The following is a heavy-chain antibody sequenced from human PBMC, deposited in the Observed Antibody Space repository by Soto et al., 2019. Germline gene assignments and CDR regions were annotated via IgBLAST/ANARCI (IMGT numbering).Heavy chain of an antibody. CDR1: GFTFSNAW. D-gene: IGHD3-10*01. V-gene: IGHV3-15*01. J-gene: IGHJ4*02. Sequence: PGGSLRLSCAASGFTFSNAWMIWVRQAPGKGLEWVGRIKSKTDGGTTDYAAPVKGRFTISRDDSKNTLYLQMNSLKTEDTAVYYCTTDQGSFYYYGSGSYSDYWGQGTLVTVSS. CDR3: TTDQGSFYYYGSGSYSDY. CDR2: IKSKTDGGTT.